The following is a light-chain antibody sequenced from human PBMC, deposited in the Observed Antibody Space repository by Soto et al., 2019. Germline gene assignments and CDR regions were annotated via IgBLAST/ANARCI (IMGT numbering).Light chain of an antibody. CDR1: SIDVGAYNY. V-gene: IGLV2-14*01. J-gene: IGLJ3*02. CDR3: ISYTSSSTWV. Sequence: QSALTQPASVSGSPGQSITISCTGTSIDVGAYNYVSWYEQHPGKAPKLMIYEVSNRPSGVSDRFSGSRSGNTASLTISGLQAEDESDYYCISYTSSSTWVFGGGTKLTVL. CDR2: EVS.